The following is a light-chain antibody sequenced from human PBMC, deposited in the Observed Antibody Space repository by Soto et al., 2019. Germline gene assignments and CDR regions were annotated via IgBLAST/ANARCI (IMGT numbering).Light chain of an antibody. V-gene: IGLV2-23*01. CDR1: HSDDGNTNL. Sequence: QSVPTQPASVSGSLGQSITISCTGTHSDDGNTNLVSWYQQHPGRPPTLLIYESNKRPSGISDRFSGSRSGDTASLTISGLQAEDEADYSCRSYGNRRNPHVFGAGTKLTVL. CDR2: ESN. CDR3: RSYGNRRNPHV. J-gene: IGLJ1*01.